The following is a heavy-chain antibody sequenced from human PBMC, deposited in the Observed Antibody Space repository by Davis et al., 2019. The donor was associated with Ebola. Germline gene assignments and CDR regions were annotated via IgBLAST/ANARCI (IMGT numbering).Heavy chain of an antibody. CDR1: GGSISGYY. V-gene: IGHV4-34*01. CDR3: ARGYDFWSGPVGYFDY. Sequence: MPSETLSLTCAVYGGSISGYYWSWIRQTPGTGLEWIREIHHSGSTNYNPSLKSRVTISVDTSKNQFSLKLSSVTAADTAVYYCARGYDFWSGPVGYFDYWGQGTLVTVSS. CDR2: IHHSGST. J-gene: IGHJ4*02. D-gene: IGHD3-3*01.